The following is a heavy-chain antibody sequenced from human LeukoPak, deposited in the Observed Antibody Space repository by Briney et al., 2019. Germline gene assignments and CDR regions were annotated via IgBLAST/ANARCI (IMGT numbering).Heavy chain of an antibody. CDR2: IIPIFGTA. CDR1: GGTFSSYA. Sequence: SVNVSCTASGGTFSSYAISWVRQAPGQGLEWMGGIIPIFGTANYAQKFQGRVTITADKSTSTAYMELSSLRSEDTAVYYCAREVAVAGDAFDIWGQGTMVTVSS. V-gene: IGHV1-69*06. J-gene: IGHJ3*02. D-gene: IGHD6-19*01. CDR3: AREVAVAGDAFDI.